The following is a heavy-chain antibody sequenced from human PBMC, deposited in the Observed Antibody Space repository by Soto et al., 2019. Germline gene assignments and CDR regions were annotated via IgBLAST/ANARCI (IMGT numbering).Heavy chain of an antibody. CDR3: AKDMLAPVDTAMVSAFDI. CDR1: GFTFDDYA. D-gene: IGHD5-18*01. J-gene: IGHJ3*02. Sequence: GGSLRLSCAASGFTFDDYAMHWVRQAPGKGLEWVSGISWNSGSIGYADSVKGRFTISRDNAKNSLYLQMNSLRAEDTALYYCAKDMLAPVDTAMVSAFDIWGQGTMVTVSS. V-gene: IGHV3-9*01. CDR2: ISWNSGSI.